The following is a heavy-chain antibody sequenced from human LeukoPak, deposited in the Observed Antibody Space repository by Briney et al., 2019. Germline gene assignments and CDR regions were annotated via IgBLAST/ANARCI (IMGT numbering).Heavy chain of an antibody. CDR1: GGTFSSYA. J-gene: IGHJ3*02. CDR2: IIPILGIA. D-gene: IGHD3-16*01. CDR3: ARGRWGFAFDI. Sequence: SVKVSCKASGGTFSSYAISWVRQAPGQGLEWMGRIIPILGIANYAQKFQGRVTITADKSTSTAYMELSSLRAEDTAVYYCARGRWGFAFDIWGQGTMVTVSS. V-gene: IGHV1-69*04.